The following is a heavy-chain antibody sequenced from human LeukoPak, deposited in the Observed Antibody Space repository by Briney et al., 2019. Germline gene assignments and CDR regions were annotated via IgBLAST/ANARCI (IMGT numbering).Heavy chain of an antibody. V-gene: IGHV3-30*18. CDR1: GFTFSNYG. Sequence: SLRXSCAASGFTFSNYGMHWVRQAPGKGLEGVAVISHDGSNKYYADSVKGRFTISRDNSKNTLYLQMNSLRAEDTAVYYCAKDWVPAANPNYYYYGMDVWGQGTTVTVSS. D-gene: IGHD2-2*01. CDR3: AKDWVPAANPNYYYYGMDV. J-gene: IGHJ6*02. CDR2: ISHDGSNK.